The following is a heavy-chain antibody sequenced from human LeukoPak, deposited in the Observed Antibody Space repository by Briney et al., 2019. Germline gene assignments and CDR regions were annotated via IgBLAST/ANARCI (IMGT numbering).Heavy chain of an antibody. D-gene: IGHD6-19*01. CDR2: INTDGTVT. CDR3: ATKQWLAPPLDS. Sequence: GGSLRLSCAASGFTFSKYWMLWVRQAPGEGLESVSRINTDGTVTTYADSVKGRFTVSRDNADNTMFLQMNSVRDEDTAVYYCATKQWLAPPLDSWGQGTPVTVSS. V-gene: IGHV3-74*01. J-gene: IGHJ4*02. CDR1: GFTFSKYW.